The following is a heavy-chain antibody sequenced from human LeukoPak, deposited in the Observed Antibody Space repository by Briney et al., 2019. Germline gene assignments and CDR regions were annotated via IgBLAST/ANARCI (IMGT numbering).Heavy chain of an antibody. D-gene: IGHD3-22*01. Sequence: GGSLRPSCAAFGFTFSDSAMHWVRQASGKGLEWVGRVRKKADNYATAYAASVKGRFTISRDDSKNTAYLQMNSLKTEDTAVYYCVPTYFSDSSTFYPDYWGQGTLVTASS. CDR1: GFTFSDSA. CDR2: VRKKADNYAT. J-gene: IGHJ4*02. CDR3: VPTYFSDSSTFYPDY. V-gene: IGHV3-73*01.